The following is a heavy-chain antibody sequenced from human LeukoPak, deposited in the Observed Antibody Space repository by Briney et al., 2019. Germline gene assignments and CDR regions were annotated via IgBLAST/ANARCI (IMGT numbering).Heavy chain of an antibody. CDR3: ARDLAHCAGDCYSDGFDY. Sequence: SETLSLTCTVAAYSISSGYYWGWIRQSPGKGLEWIGSIFHGGSTYYNPSLRSRVTISVDTSNNQFSLKLRSVAAADTAVYYCARDLAHCAGDCYSDGFDYWGQGTLVTVSS. D-gene: IGHD2-21*02. J-gene: IGHJ4*02. CDR1: AYSISSGYY. CDR2: IFHGGST. V-gene: IGHV4-38-2*02.